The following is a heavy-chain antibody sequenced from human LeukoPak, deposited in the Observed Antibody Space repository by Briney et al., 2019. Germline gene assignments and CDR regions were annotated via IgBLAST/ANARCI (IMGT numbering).Heavy chain of an antibody. Sequence: GASLKISCKGSGYRFTSYWIGWVRQMPGKGLEWMGIIYPGDSDTRYSPSFQGQVTISADKSISTAYLQWSSLKASDTAMYYCARPGRLDYYDSSGYYSDWGQGTLVTVSS. D-gene: IGHD3-22*01. CDR2: IYPGDSDT. CDR1: GYRFTSYW. V-gene: IGHV5-51*01. J-gene: IGHJ4*02. CDR3: ARPGRLDYYDSSGYYSD.